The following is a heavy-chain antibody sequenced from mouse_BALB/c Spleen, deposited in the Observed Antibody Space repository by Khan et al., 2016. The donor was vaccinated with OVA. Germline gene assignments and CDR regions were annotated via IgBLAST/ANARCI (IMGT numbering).Heavy chain of an antibody. CDR3: TAAYYRYYVDY. V-gene: IGHV1S134*01. Sequence: EVQLQESGAELGRPGSSVKLSCKTSGSTFTRYGITWVKQRPGQGLEWIGYIYPGNRYSEYNERFQGKAILTSDTSSSTAYMQLRSLTSEDSTMYFFTAAYYRYYVDYGGHGTMLTV. CDR2: IYPGNRYS. D-gene: IGHD2-14*01. J-gene: IGHJ2*01. CDR1: GSTFTRYG.